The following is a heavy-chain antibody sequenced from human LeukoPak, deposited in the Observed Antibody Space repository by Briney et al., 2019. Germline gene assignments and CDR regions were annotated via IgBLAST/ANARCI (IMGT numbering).Heavy chain of an antibody. CDR1: GGSFSGYY. CDR3: ARGYSSGWSPAEYFQH. CDR2: INHRGST. V-gene: IGHV4-34*01. J-gene: IGHJ1*01. Sequence: SETLSLTCAVYGGSFSGYYWSRIRQPPGKGLEWIGEINHRGSTNYNPSLKSRVTISVDTSKNQFSLKLSSVTAADTAVYYCARGYSSGWSPAEYFQHWGQGTLVTVSS. D-gene: IGHD6-19*01.